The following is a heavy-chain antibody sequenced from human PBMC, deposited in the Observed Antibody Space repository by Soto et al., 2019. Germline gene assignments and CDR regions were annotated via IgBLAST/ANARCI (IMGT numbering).Heavy chain of an antibody. J-gene: IGHJ3*02. V-gene: IGHV1-18*01. D-gene: IGHD6-19*01. Sequence: GASVKVSCKASGYTFTSYGISWVRQAPGQGLEWMGWISAYNGNTNYAQKLQGRVTMTTDTSTSTAYMELRSLRSDDTAVYYCAREFRVAGVVEWSGDAFDIWGPGTMVTVSS. CDR2: ISAYNGNT. CDR1: GYTFTSYG. CDR3: AREFRVAGVVEWSGDAFDI.